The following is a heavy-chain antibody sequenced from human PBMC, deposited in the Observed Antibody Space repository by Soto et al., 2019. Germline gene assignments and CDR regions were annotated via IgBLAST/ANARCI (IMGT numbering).Heavy chain of an antibody. CDR2: IKRRRQGATT. J-gene: IGHJ6*02. Sequence: GGSLRLSCVASGFSFSNAWMSWVRQAPGKGLEWVGRIKRRRQGATTEYASPVRGRFAISRDDAKNTLFLDMESLKIEDTAVYYCTTDPESYYFDGLDVWGHGTTVTVSS. V-gene: IGHV3-15*01. CDR3: TTDPESYYFDGLDV. CDR1: GFSFSNAW.